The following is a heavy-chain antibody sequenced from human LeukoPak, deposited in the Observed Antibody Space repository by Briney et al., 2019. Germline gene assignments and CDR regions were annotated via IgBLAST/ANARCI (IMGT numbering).Heavy chain of an antibody. Sequence: SVKVSSKASGGTFSIYAISWVRQAPGQGLEWMGGIIPIFGTANYAQKFQGRVTITTDESTSTAYMELSSLRSEDTAVYYCSRYVAAAGSNWFDPWGQGTLVTVSS. D-gene: IGHD6-13*01. V-gene: IGHV1-69*05. CDR1: GGTFSIYA. CDR2: IIPIFGTA. J-gene: IGHJ5*02. CDR3: SRYVAAAGSNWFDP.